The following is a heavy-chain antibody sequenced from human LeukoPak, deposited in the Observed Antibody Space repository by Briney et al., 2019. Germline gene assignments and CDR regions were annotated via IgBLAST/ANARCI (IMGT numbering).Heavy chain of an antibody. Sequence: GGSLRLSCAASGFTFSNYALTWVRQAPGKGLWWVSAISGSGVSTYYADSVKGRFTISRDNSKSTLYLQMSSLRAEDTAVYYCAKVKGYNWNDVCHYWGQGTLVTVSS. J-gene: IGHJ4*02. CDR1: GFTFSNYA. CDR2: ISGSGVST. CDR3: AKVKGYNWNDVCHY. D-gene: IGHD1-1*01. V-gene: IGHV3-23*01.